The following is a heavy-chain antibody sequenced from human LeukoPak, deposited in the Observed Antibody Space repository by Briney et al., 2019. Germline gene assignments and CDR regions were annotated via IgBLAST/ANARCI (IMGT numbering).Heavy chain of an antibody. CDR2: MNPNSGDT. CDR3: VRTPPNWGFDY. Sequence: ASVKVSCKASGYTFTSYDFNWLRQATGQGPEWMGWMNPNSGDTGYAQKFQGRVTMTSDSSISTAYMELSSLRSEDTAIYYCVRTPPNWGFDYWGQGTLVTVSS. V-gene: IGHV1-8*01. CDR1: GYTFTSYD. D-gene: IGHD7-27*01. J-gene: IGHJ4*02.